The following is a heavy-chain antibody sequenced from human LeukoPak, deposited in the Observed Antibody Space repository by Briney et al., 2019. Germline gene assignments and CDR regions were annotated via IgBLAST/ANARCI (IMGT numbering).Heavy chain of an antibody. Sequence: GESLKISCKGSGYSLTSYWIGWVRQMPGKGLEWMGIIYPGDSDTRYSPSFQGQVTISADKSISTAYLQWSSLKASDTAMYYCASQARYSSGSFDYWGQGTLVTVSS. CDR2: IYPGDSDT. D-gene: IGHD6-19*01. CDR1: GYSLTSYW. CDR3: ASQARYSSGSFDY. V-gene: IGHV5-51*01. J-gene: IGHJ4*02.